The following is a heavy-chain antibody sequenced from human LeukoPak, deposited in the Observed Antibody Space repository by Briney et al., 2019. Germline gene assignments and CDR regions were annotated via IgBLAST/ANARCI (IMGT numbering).Heavy chain of an antibody. CDR1: GFTFSSYA. CDR3: ASDTAMVIYYYYYMDV. V-gene: IGHV3-23*01. J-gene: IGHJ6*03. D-gene: IGHD5-18*01. Sequence: GGSLRLSCAASGFTFSSYAMSWVRQAPGKGLEWVSAISGSGGSTYYADSVKGRFTISRDNSKNTLYLQMNSLRAEDTAVYYCASDTAMVIYYYYYMDVWGKGTTVTVSS. CDR2: ISGSGGST.